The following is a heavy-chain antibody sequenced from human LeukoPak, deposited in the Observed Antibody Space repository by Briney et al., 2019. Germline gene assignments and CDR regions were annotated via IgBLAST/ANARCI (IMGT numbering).Heavy chain of an antibody. Sequence: GGSLRLSCAGSGFSFSSYAMHWVRRAPGKGLEWISAISATGGSTHYADSVKGRFTISRDNPKNTLYLQLNSLGAEDTAIYYCAKLLRAGRILTISLESWGQGTLVTVSS. CDR1: GFSFSSYA. CDR3: AKLLRAGRILTISLES. D-gene: IGHD2/OR15-2a*01. V-gene: IGHV3-23*01. CDR2: ISATGGST. J-gene: IGHJ4*02.